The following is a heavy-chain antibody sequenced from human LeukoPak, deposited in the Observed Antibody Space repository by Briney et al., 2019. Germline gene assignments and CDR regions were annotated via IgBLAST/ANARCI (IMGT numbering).Heavy chain of an antibody. V-gene: IGHV3-21*01. J-gene: IGHJ6*03. D-gene: IGHD2-2*01. CDR1: GFTFSSHS. Sequence: PGGSLRLSCAASGFTFSSHSMNGVRQAPGKGLEWVSSICSSSSYLYYADSVKGRFTISRDNAKNSLYLQMNSLRAEDTAVYYCARDTIPLEIVVVIDYYMDVWGKGTTVTVSS. CDR3: ARDTIPLEIVVVIDYYMDV. CDR2: ICSSSSYL.